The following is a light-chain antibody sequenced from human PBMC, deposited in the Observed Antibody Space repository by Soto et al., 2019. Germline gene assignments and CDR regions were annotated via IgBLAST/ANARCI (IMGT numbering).Light chain of an antibody. V-gene: IGKV3-20*01. Sequence: EIVLTQSPGTLSLSPGERATLSCSASQSVSSSYLAWYQQKPGQAPRLLIYGASSRATGIQDRFSGSGSGTEFTVSISRLEAGDCAGYYFQQYGSSPRYTFGQGTKLEIK. CDR3: QQYGSSPRYT. CDR1: QSVSSSY. J-gene: IGKJ2*01. CDR2: GAS.